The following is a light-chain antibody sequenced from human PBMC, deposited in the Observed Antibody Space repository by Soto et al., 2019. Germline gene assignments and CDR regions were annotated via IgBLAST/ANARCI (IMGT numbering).Light chain of an antibody. V-gene: IGKV3-15*01. Sequence: IAMTQSPGTLSFSPGERATLSCGASQNIGNKVGWYQQKPGQAPRLLIYGASTRVTGIPVRFSGSGSGTEFTLTITSLQSEDSAVYYGQEYKYWHPITFGGGTKVDI. CDR3: QEYKYWHPIT. CDR2: GAS. J-gene: IGKJ4*01. CDR1: QNIGNK.